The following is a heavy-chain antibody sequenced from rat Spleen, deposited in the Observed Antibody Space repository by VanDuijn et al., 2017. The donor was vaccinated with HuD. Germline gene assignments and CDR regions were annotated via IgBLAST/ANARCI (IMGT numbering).Heavy chain of an antibody. CDR3: ATGYYDGYYLVFDY. CDR2: IRSSGGNT. Sequence: EVQLVESGGVLVQPGRSMKLSCAASGFTFSNYGMAWVRQATKKGLEWVAYIRSSGGNTYFRDSVKGRFTLSRDNAKSTLYLQMDSLRSEDTATYYCATGYYDGYYLVFDYWGQGVMVTVSS. CDR1: GFTFSNYG. D-gene: IGHD1-12*03. V-gene: IGHV5-25*01. J-gene: IGHJ2*01.